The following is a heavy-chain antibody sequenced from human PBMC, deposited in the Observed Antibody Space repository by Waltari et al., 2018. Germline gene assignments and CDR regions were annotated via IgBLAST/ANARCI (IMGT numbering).Heavy chain of an antibody. CDR2: ISSSSTYI. Sequence: EVQLVESGGGLVKPGRSLRLSCAASGFTFSSYTMNWVRQSPGKGREWVSSISSSSTYISYADSVKGRFTISRDDAENSLYLQMDSLRAEDTAVYYCTRDLYGSGGDWFDPWGQGTLVTVSS. J-gene: IGHJ5*02. D-gene: IGHD3-10*01. CDR3: TRDLYGSGGDWFDP. CDR1: GFTFSSYT. V-gene: IGHV3-21*01.